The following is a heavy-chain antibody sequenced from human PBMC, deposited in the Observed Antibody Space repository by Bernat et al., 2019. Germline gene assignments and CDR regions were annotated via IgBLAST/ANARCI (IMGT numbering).Heavy chain of an antibody. Sequence: QVQLQQWGAGLLKPSETLSLTCAVYGGSFSGHYWSWIRQSPGKGLEWIGEINHSGITNYFPSLKSRVTISVDTSKNQFSLKLTSVIAADTAVYYFARAGGGNAFDIWGPGTMVTVSS. J-gene: IGHJ3*02. CDR2: INHSGIT. CDR1: GGSFSGHY. V-gene: IGHV4-34*01. CDR3: ARAGGGNAFDI. D-gene: IGHD1-26*01.